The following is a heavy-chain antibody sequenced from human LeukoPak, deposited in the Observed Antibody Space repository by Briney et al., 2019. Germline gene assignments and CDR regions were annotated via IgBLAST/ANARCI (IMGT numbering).Heavy chain of an antibody. CDR1: GYTFTGYY. V-gene: IGHV1-2*06. CDR2: INPNSGGT. Sequence: ASVKVSCKASGYTFTGYYMHWVRQAPGQGLEWMGRINPNSGGTNYAQKFQGRVTMTRDTSISTAYMELSRLRSDDTAVYYCARVDEYNWNDFDYRGQGTLVTVSS. J-gene: IGHJ4*02. D-gene: IGHD1-20*01. CDR3: ARVDEYNWNDFDY.